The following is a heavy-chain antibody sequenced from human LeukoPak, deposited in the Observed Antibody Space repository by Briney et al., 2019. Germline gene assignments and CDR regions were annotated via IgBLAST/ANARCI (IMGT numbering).Heavy chain of an antibody. Sequence: ASVKVSCKASGYIFTTYFMHWLRQAPGQGPEWMGIINPRGGSTDYAQKFQDRITMTSDTSTSTVYMELKSLTSEDTAVYFCSRVGTTGATADNWGQGTLVTVSS. CDR2: INPRGGST. D-gene: IGHD4-11*01. CDR3: SRVGTTGATADN. CDR1: GYIFTTYF. V-gene: IGHV1-46*01. J-gene: IGHJ4*02.